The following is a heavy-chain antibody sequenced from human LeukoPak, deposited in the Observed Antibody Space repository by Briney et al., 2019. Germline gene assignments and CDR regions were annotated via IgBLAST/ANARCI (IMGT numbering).Heavy chain of an antibody. Sequence: GASVKVSCKASGYTFTGYYMHWVRQAPGQGLEWMGWMNPNSGGTNYAQKFQGRVTMTRDTSISTAYMELSRLRSDDTAVYYCATVVGAWGGDYFDYWGQGTLVTVSS. V-gene: IGHV1-2*02. CDR1: GYTFTGYY. CDR2: MNPNSGGT. J-gene: IGHJ4*02. CDR3: ATVVGAWGGDYFDY. D-gene: IGHD1-26*01.